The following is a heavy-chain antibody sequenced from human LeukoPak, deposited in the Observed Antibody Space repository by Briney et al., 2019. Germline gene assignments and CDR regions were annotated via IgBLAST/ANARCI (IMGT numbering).Heavy chain of an antibody. CDR1: GGSISSYY. Sequence: SETLSLTCPVSGGSISSYYWRWIRQPPGKGLEWIGYIYTSGSTNYNPSLKSRVTISVDTSKNQFSLKLSSVTAADTAVYYCARQDYDILTGYHYFDYWGQGTLVTVSS. D-gene: IGHD3-9*01. V-gene: IGHV4-4*09. CDR2: IYTSGST. J-gene: IGHJ4*02. CDR3: ARQDYDILTGYHYFDY.